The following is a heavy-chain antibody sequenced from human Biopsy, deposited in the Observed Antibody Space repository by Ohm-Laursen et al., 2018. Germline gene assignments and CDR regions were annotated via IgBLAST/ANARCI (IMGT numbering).Heavy chain of an antibody. V-gene: IGHV4-59*01. Sequence: SDTLSLTCTVSGGSISDDYWNWIRQPPGKGLQVIGYISSGGRAKYNPSLKSRLTISLDTSKNQLSLRLSSVTAADSAIYYCARERQFRFLEGAFDYWGQGILVTASS. CDR1: GGSISDDY. J-gene: IGHJ4*02. CDR3: ARERQFRFLEGAFDY. CDR2: ISSGGRA. D-gene: IGHD3-3*01.